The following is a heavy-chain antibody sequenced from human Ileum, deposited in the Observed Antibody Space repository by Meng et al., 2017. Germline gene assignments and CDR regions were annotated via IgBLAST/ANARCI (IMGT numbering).Heavy chain of an antibody. Sequence: GESLKISCAASGFVFTTYAMSWVRQAPGKGLEWVSAISGDGTRTYFTDSVKGRFTISRDSSKNTLSLQMKSLRAEDTAIYFCAKAGDGGWELDYFDSWGQGTLVTVSS. CDR1: GFVFTTYA. J-gene: IGHJ4*02. CDR3: AKAGDGGWELDYFDS. CDR2: ISGDGTRT. V-gene: IGHV3-23*01. D-gene: IGHD1-26*01.